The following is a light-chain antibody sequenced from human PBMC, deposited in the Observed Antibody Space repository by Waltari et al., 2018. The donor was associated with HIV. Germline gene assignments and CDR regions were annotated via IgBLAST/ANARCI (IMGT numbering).Light chain of an antibody. CDR2: ASS. CDR3: QNYDSAPVA. V-gene: IGKV1-27*01. CDR1: RDISND. Sequence: DIQMSQVPSSLSASVGDRVTITCRASRDISNDLAWYQQKPGEVPKLLIYASSSLRSGVPSLFRGRGSGTDFTLTINGLQPEDVASYYCQNYDSAPVAFGQGTRLEI. J-gene: IGKJ5*01.